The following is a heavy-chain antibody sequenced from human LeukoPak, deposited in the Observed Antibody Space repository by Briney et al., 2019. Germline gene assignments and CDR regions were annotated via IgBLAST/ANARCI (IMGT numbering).Heavy chain of an antibody. Sequence: ASVKVSCKASGYTFTSYYMHWVRQAPGQGLEWMGIINPSGGSTSYAQKFQGRVTMTRDTSTSTVCMELSSLRSEDTAVYYCARSEYYDSSGYSAAFDIWGQGTMVTVSS. J-gene: IGHJ3*02. CDR2: INPSGGST. CDR3: ARSEYYDSSGYSAAFDI. D-gene: IGHD3-22*01. V-gene: IGHV1-46*01. CDR1: GYTFTSYY.